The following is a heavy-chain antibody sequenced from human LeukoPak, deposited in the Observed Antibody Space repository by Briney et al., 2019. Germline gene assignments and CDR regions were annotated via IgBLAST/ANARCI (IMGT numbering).Heavy chain of an antibody. Sequence: GGSLRLSCAASGFTFSLYAMSWVRQAPGTGLEWVSYISNSGDIIYYADSVKGRFTVSRDNAKNSLYLQMNSLRAEDTAVYYCAKDRGIIVGAMGFDYWGQGILVTVSS. CDR3: AKDRGIIVGAMGFDY. J-gene: IGHJ4*02. CDR2: ISNSGDII. D-gene: IGHD1-26*01. CDR1: GFTFSLYA. V-gene: IGHV3-11*04.